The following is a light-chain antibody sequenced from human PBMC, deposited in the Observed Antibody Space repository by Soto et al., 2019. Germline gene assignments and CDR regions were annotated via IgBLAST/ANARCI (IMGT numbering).Light chain of an antibody. CDR3: ASWDNSLNGLYV. J-gene: IGLJ1*01. CDR1: TSNIGAGYD. Sequence: QSVLTQPPSVSGAPGQRVIVSCTGSTSNIGAGYDVNWYQQLPGTAPKLLLYGDNQRPSGVPDRFSGSKSGTSASLAISGLQSEDEAHYYCASWDNSLNGLYVFGTGTKVTVL. V-gene: IGLV1-40*01. CDR2: GDN.